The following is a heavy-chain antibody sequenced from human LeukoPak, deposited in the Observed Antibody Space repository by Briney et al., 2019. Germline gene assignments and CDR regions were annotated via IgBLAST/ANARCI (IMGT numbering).Heavy chain of an antibody. J-gene: IGHJ5*02. D-gene: IGHD2-15*01. V-gene: IGHV3-30*09. CDR1: GFTASSNY. CDR3: SGGWFRFDP. Sequence: GGSLRLSCAASGFTASSNYMSWVRQAPGKGLEWVAVISYDGSNKYYADSVKGRFAISRDNSKNTLYLQMNSLRAEDTAVYYCSGGWFRFDPWGQGTLVTVSS. CDR2: ISYDGSNK.